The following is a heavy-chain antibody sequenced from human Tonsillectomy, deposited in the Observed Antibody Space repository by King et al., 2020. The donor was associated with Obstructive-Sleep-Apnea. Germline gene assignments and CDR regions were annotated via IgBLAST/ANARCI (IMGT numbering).Heavy chain of an antibody. CDR3: ATSDAELRWYTNPATFDI. Sequence: VQLQESGPGLVKPSETLSLTCTVSGGSISSYYWSWIRQPPGKGLEWIGYIYYSGSTNYNPSLKSRVTISVDTSKNQFSLKLSSVTAADTAVYYCATSDAELRWYTNPATFDIWGQGTMVTVSS. V-gene: IGHV4-59*01. CDR2: IYYSGST. J-gene: IGHJ3*02. D-gene: IGHD4-23*01. CDR1: GGSISSYY.